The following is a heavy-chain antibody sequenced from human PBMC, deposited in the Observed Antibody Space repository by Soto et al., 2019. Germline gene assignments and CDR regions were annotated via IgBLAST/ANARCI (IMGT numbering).Heavy chain of an antibody. D-gene: IGHD3-3*01. CDR2: ISSNGGST. V-gene: IGHV3-64*01. CDR3: ARDYDFWIGLSYMDV. CDR1: GFTFSSYA. J-gene: IGHJ6*03. Sequence: EVQLVESGGGLVQPGGSLRLSCAASGFTFSSYAMHWVRQAPGKGLEYVSAISSNGGSTYYANSVKGRFTISRDNSKNTLYLQMGSLRAEDMAVYYCARDYDFWIGLSYMDVWGNGTTVTVSS.